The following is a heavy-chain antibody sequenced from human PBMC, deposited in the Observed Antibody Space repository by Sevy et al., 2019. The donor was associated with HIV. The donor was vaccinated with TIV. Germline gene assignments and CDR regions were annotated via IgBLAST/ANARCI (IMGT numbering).Heavy chain of an antibody. Sequence: GGSLRLSCAASGFTFSSYGMHWVRQAPGKGLEWVAVIGYDGSNKYYADSVKGRFSISSDNSKNPLYLQMNSLRAEDTAVYYCARDRGLLAPGYYFNYWGQGTLVTVSS. J-gene: IGHJ4*02. V-gene: IGHV3-33*01. CDR3: ARDRGLLAPGYYFNY. CDR1: GFTFSSYG. CDR2: IGYDGSNK.